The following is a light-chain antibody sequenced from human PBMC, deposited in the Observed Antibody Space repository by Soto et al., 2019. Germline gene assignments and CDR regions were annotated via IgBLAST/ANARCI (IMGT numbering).Light chain of an antibody. CDR1: SSDVGGYNY. V-gene: IGLV2-14*01. CDR2: DVS. J-gene: IGLJ1*01. Sequence: QSALTQPASVSGSPGQSITISCTGTSSDVGGYNYVSWYQQHPGKAPKLMIYDVSNRPSGVSNRFSGSKSGNTASLTISGLQAEDDADYYCSSYTGSTTYVFGIGTKLTVL. CDR3: SSYTGSTTYV.